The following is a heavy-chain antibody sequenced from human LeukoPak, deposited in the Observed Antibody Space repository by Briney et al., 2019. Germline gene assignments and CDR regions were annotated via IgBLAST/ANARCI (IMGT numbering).Heavy chain of an antibody. J-gene: IGHJ4*02. CDR1: GGSISSYY. D-gene: IGHD6-13*01. CDR2: IYTSGST. Sequence: SEALSLTCTVSGGSISSYYWSWIRQPAGKGLEWIGRIYTSGSTNYNPSLKSRVTMSVDRSKNHFSLKLSSVTAADTALYYCARQDYSSSSYYFDYWGQGTLVTVS. V-gene: IGHV4-4*07. CDR3: ARQDYSSSSYYFDY.